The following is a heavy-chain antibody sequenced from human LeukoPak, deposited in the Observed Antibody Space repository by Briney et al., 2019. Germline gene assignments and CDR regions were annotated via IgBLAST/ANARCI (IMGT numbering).Heavy chain of an antibody. J-gene: IGHJ4*02. Sequence: GGSLRLSCAASGFTFSSYAMSWVRQAPGKGLEWVSAISGSGGSTYYADSVKGRFTISRDNSKNTLYLQMNSLRAEDTAVYYCASFRGGIRAAAYYFDYWGQGTLVTVSS. D-gene: IGHD3-16*01. V-gene: IGHV3-23*01. CDR3: ASFRGGIRAAAYYFDY. CDR1: GFTFSSYA. CDR2: ISGSGGST.